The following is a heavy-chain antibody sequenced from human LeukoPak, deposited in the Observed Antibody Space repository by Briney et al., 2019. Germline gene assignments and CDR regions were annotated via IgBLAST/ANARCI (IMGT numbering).Heavy chain of an antibody. D-gene: IGHD6-6*01. V-gene: IGHV3-7*03. CDR1: GFTFSSYW. J-gene: IGHJ6*03. CDR2: IKQDGSEK. Sequence: PGGSLRLSCAASGFTFSSYWMSWVRQAPGKGLEWVANIKQDGSEKYYVDSVKGRFTISRDNAKNSLYLQMNSLRAEDTAVYYCARDPPSSSSFYMDVWGKGTTVTVSS. CDR3: ARDPPSSSSFYMDV.